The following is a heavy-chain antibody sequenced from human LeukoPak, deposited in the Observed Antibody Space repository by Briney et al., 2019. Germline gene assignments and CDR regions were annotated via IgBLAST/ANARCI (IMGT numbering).Heavy chain of an antibody. V-gene: IGHV3-7*01. CDR3: ARLSRIAAAGNFDY. Sequence: GGSLRLSCAASGFTFSSYWMSWVRQAPGKGVEWVANIKQDGSEIYYVGSVKGRFTISRDNAKNSLYLQMNSLRAEDTAVYYCARLSRIAAAGNFDYWGQGTLVTVSS. CDR2: IKQDGSEI. J-gene: IGHJ4*02. CDR1: GFTFSSYW. D-gene: IGHD6-13*01.